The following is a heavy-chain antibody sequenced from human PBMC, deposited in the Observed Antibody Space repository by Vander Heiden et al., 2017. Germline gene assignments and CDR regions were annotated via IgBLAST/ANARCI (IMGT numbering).Heavy chain of an antibody. CDR3: AREGTDCSSTSCYTGHFDY. D-gene: IGHD2-2*02. CDR1: GFPFSSYA. J-gene: IGHJ4*02. CDR2: ISYDGSNK. V-gene: IGHV3-30*01. Sequence: QVQLVAPGGGVVQPGRSLRLLLPASGFPFSSYAMYWVPQAPGKGLEWVAVISYDGSNKYYADSVKGRFTISRDNSKNTLYLQMNSLRAEDTAVYYCAREGTDCSSTSCYTGHFDYWGQGTLVTVSS.